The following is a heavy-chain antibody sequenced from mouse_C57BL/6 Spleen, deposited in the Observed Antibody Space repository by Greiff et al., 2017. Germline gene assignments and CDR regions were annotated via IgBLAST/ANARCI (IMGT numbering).Heavy chain of an antibody. D-gene: IGHD1-1*01. V-gene: IGHV1-18*01. CDR2: INPNNGGT. CDR1: GYTFTDYN. Sequence: EVKLMESGPELVKPGASVKIPCKASGYTFTDYNMDWVKQSHGKSLEWIGDINPNNGGTIYNQKFKGKATLTVDKSSSTAYMELRSLTSEDTAVYYCARNYYGSTHYFDYWGQGTTLTVSS. CDR3: ARNYYGSTHYFDY. J-gene: IGHJ2*01.